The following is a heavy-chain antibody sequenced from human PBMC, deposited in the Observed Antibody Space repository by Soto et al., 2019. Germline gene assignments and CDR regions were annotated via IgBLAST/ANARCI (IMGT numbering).Heavy chain of an antibody. D-gene: IGHD6-6*01. J-gene: IGHJ5*02. CDR3: ARRSSSSLGSLFDP. CDR1: GQCISSGTFY. V-gene: IGHV4-39*01. Sequence: SDTLSLTCTLSGQCISSGTFYWDWIRQPPGKGLEWIGAMYYTGNKNYNPSLESRVTMSVDTSKNQFSLKLSSVTPTDTAVYYCARRSSSSLGSLFDPWGRG. CDR2: MYYTGNK.